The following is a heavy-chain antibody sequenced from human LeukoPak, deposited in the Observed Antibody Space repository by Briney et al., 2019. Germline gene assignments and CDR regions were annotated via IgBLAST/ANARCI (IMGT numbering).Heavy chain of an antibody. Sequence: PGRSLRLSCAASGFTFSSYAMHWVRQAPGKGLEWVAVISYDGSNKYYADSVKGRFTISRDNSKNTLYLQMNSLRAEDTAVYYCARALALYYDSSGYTDYWGQGTLVTVSS. V-gene: IGHV3-30*04. CDR1: GFTFSSYA. CDR3: ARALALYYDSSGYTDY. J-gene: IGHJ4*02. CDR2: ISYDGSNK. D-gene: IGHD3-22*01.